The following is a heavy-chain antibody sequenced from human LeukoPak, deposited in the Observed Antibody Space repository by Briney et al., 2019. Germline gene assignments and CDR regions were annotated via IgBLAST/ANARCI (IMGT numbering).Heavy chain of an antibody. CDR1: GFTFSSYG. J-gene: IGHJ5*02. CDR2: ISYDGSNK. D-gene: IGHD2-2*01. Sequence: GRSLRLSCAASGFTFSSYGMHWVRQAPGKGLEWVAVISYDGSNKYYADSVKGRFTISRDNSKNTLYLQMNSLRAEDTAVYYCAKAAYDCSGTSCYGPGGFDPWGQATLVTVSS. V-gene: IGHV3-30*18. CDR3: AKAAYDCSGTSCYGPGGFDP.